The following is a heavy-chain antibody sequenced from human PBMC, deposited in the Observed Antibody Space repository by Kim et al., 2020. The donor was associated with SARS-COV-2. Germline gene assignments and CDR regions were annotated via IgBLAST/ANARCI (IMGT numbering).Heavy chain of an antibody. CDR2: IYYSGST. J-gene: IGHJ5*02. V-gene: IGHV4-59*08. Sequence: SETLSLICTVSGGSFSGYYWNWIRQPPGKGLEWIGYIYYSGSTKYNPSLKSRVTISVDTSKNQFSLNLSSVTAADTAVYYCARRQSGTYGFDPWGQGTLV. CDR1: GGSFSGYY. CDR3: ARRQSGTYGFDP. D-gene: IGHD1-26*01.